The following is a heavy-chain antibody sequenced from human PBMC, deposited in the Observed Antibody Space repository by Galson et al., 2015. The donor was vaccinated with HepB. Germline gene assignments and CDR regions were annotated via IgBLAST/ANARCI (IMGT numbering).Heavy chain of an antibody. Sequence: SLRLSCAASGFTFSSYWMHWVRQAPGKGLVWVSRINSDGSSTSYADSVKGRFTISRDNAKNTLYLQMNSLRAEDTAVYYCAREGGQGTYSGYDNFDYWGQGTLVTVSS. J-gene: IGHJ4*02. CDR3: AREGGQGTYSGYDNFDY. V-gene: IGHV3-74*01. CDR1: GFTFSSYW. D-gene: IGHD5-12*01. CDR2: INSDGSST.